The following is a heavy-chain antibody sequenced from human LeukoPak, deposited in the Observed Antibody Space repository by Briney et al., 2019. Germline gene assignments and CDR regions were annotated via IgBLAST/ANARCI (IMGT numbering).Heavy chain of an antibody. CDR2: IYASGST. CDR3: ARAPYGSGSYFDY. J-gene: IGHJ4*02. V-gene: IGHV4-4*07. Sequence: SETLSLTCTVSGGSISSYYWSWIRQPAGKGREWIGRIYASGSTNYNPSLTSRVTMSVDTSKNQFSQRLNSVTAADTAVYYCARAPYGSGSYFDYWGQGTLVTVSS. D-gene: IGHD3-10*01. CDR1: GGSISSYY.